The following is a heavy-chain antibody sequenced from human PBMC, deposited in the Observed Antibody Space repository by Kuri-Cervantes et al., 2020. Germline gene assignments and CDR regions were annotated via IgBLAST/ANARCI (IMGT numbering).Heavy chain of an antibody. Sequence: SVKVSCKASGGTFTTYSINWVRQAPGQGLEWVGGIIPAFRSTIYAQNFEGRVTITTDESASTAYMELSSLRSEDTAVYYCARGVEITMVRGVITHFDYWGQGTLVTVSS. CDR3: ARGVEITMVRGVITHFDY. CDR2: IIPAFRST. CDR1: GGTFTTYS. D-gene: IGHD3-10*01. V-gene: IGHV1-69*05. J-gene: IGHJ4*02.